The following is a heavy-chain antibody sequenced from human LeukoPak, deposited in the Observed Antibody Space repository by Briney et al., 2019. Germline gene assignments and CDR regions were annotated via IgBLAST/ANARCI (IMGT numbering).Heavy chain of an antibody. Sequence: GGSLRLSFAASGFTFSSYAMSWVRQAPGKVLEWVSAISGSGGSTYYADSVKGRFTISRDNSKNTLYLQMNSLRAEDTAVYYCAKGIAARPNYFDYWGQGTLVTVSS. V-gene: IGHV3-23*01. D-gene: IGHD6-6*01. CDR1: GFTFSSYA. J-gene: IGHJ4*02. CDR3: AKGIAARPNYFDY. CDR2: ISGSGGST.